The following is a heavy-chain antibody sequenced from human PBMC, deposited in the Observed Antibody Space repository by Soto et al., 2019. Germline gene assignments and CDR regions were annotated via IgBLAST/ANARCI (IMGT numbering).Heavy chain of an antibody. Sequence: QVQLVESGGGVVRPGRSLRLSCAASGFTFSTYAMYWVRQAPGKGLEWVAIIWYDGSKKYHADSVKGRFTISRDNSKNTLYLQMNSLRAGDTAVYYCAKDQGPYCSGGSCYSGAFDPWGQGTLVTVSS. J-gene: IGHJ5*02. D-gene: IGHD2-15*01. CDR1: GFTFSTYA. CDR3: AKDQGPYCSGGSCYSGAFDP. CDR2: IWYDGSKK. V-gene: IGHV3-33*06.